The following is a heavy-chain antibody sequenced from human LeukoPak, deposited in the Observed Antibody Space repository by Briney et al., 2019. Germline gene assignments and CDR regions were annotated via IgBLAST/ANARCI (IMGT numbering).Heavy chain of an antibody. CDR3: ARVRPFTDYYYYYMDV. CDR1: GGSFSGYY. V-gene: IGHV4-34*01. J-gene: IGHJ6*03. CDR2: INHSGST. Sequence: SETLSLTCAVYGGSFSGYYWSWIRQPPGKGLEWIGEINHSGSTNYNPSLKSRVTISVDTSKNQFSLKLSSVPAADTAVYYCARVRPFTDYYYYYMDVWGKGTTVTVSS.